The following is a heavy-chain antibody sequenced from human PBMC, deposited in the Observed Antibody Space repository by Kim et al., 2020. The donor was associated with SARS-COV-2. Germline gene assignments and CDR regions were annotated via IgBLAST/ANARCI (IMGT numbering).Heavy chain of an antibody. CDR2: IIPIFGTA. Sequence: SVKVSCKASGGTFSSYAISWVRQAPGQGLEWMGGIIPIFGTANYAQKFQGRVTITADESTSTAYMELSSLRSEDTAVYYCARELQNSGSYWNYYYGMDVWGQGTTVTVSS. J-gene: IGHJ6*02. CDR3: ARELQNSGSYWNYYYGMDV. D-gene: IGHD1-26*01. V-gene: IGHV1-69*13. CDR1: GGTFSSYA.